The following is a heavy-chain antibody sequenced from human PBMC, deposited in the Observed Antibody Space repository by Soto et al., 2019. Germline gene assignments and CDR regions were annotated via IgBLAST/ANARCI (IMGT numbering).Heavy chain of an antibody. D-gene: IGHD3-22*01. J-gene: IGHJ4*02. CDR2: TGGSGGRT. CDR1: VFPFSSYE. Sequence: VGSVTLSCAAAVFPFSSYETIWSRQVPGKGLEWVSATGGSGGRTYYADSVKGRFTISRDNSKNTLYLQMNSLRAEDTAVYYCAKDRDMIVVVDPLDDWGQGTLVTVSA. V-gene: IGHV3-23*01. CDR3: AKDRDMIVVVDPLDD.